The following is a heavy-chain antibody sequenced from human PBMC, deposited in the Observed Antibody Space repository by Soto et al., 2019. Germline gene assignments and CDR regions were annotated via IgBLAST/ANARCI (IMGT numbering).Heavy chain of an antibody. CDR1: GGTFSSYT. CDR3: ARGPKTVTTVWFDP. CDR2: IIPILGIA. V-gene: IGHV1-69*02. D-gene: IGHD4-17*01. Sequence: QVQLVQSGAEVKKPGSSVKVSCKASGGTFSSYTISWVRQAPGQGLEWMGRIIPILGIANYAQKFQGRVQITADKSTSTAYMELSSLRSEDTAVYYCARGPKTVTTVWFDPCGQGTLVTVSS. J-gene: IGHJ5*02.